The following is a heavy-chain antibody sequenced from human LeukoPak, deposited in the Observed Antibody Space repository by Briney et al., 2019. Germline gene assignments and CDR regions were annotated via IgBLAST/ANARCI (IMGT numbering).Heavy chain of an antibody. CDR2: IWSDGTEK. D-gene: IGHD4-11*01. CDR1: GFTYNHYG. V-gene: IGHV3-33*03. CDR3: AKDAQRGFDYSNSLEY. Sequence: PGGSLRLSCAASGFTYNHYGMHWVRQAPGKGLEWVAVIWSDGTEKYYADAVKGRFTVSRDDSRNTLYLQMNSLRGEDTAVYYCAKDAQRGFDYSNSLEYWGQGTLVTVSS. J-gene: IGHJ4*02.